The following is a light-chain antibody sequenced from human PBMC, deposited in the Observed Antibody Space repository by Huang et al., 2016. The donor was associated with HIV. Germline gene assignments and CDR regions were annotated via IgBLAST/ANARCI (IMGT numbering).Light chain of an antibody. Sequence: DIQMTQSPSTLSASVGDRVTITCRASQSIGTWLAWYPQIPGKAPKLLIYKASSLESGVPSRFNGSGSGTEFTLTINSLQPGDFATYYCQQSNSYPYSFGQGTKLEIK. CDR3: QQSNSYPYS. CDR1: QSIGTW. CDR2: KAS. V-gene: IGKV1-5*03. J-gene: IGKJ2*03.